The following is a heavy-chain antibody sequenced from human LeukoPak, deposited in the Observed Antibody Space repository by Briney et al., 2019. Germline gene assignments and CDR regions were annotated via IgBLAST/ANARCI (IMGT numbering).Heavy chain of an antibody. Sequence: GRSLRLSCAASGLTFSSYAMHWVRQAPGKGLEWVAVISYDGSNKYYADTVKGRFTISRDNSKNTLYLQMNSLRAEDTAVYYCARVIQWLIDYWGQGTLVTVSS. J-gene: IGHJ4*02. CDR2: ISYDGSNK. V-gene: IGHV3-30*04. CDR1: GLTFSSYA. CDR3: ARVIQWLIDY. D-gene: IGHD5-12*01.